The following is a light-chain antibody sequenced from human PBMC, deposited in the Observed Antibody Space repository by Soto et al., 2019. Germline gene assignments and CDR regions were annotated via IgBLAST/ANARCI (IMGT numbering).Light chain of an antibody. CDR3: SSYTSSSTPCV. Sequence: QSALTQPASVSGSPGQPITISCTGTSSDVGGYNYVSWYQQHPGKAPKLMIYDVSNRPSGVSNRFSGSKSGNTASLTISGLQAEDEADYYCSSYTSSSTPCVFGTGTQLTVL. CDR2: DVS. V-gene: IGLV2-14*01. J-gene: IGLJ1*01. CDR1: SSDVGGYNY.